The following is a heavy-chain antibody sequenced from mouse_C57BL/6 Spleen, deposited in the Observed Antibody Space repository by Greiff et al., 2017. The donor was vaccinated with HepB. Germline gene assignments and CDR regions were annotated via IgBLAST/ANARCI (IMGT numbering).Heavy chain of an antibody. V-gene: IGHV5-17*01. CDR1: GFTFSDYG. CDR2: ISSGSSTI. D-gene: IGHD1-1*01. CDR3: ARDLPVVGTGAMDY. Sequence: EVMLVESGGGLVKPGGSLKLSCAASGFTFSDYGMHWVRQAPEKGLEWVAYISSGSSTIYYADTVKGRFTISRDNAKNTLFLQMTSLRSEDTAMYYCARDLPVVGTGAMDYWGQGTSVTVSS. J-gene: IGHJ4*01.